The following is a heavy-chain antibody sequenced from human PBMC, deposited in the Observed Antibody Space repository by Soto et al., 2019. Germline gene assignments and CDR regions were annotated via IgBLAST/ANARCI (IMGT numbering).Heavy chain of an antibody. J-gene: IGHJ6*02. D-gene: IGHD3-22*01. Sequence: ASGPTLVNPTQTLTLTCTVSGFSLSTSGMCVSWIRQPPGKALEWLALIDWDDEKFYSTSLKSRLTITKDTSKNQVVLTMTNMDPVDTATYYCAHSSKYYYDISCTPYYYYGMDVCGQGTTVTVSS. CDR1: GFSLSTSGMC. CDR3: AHSSKYYYDISCTPYYYYGMDV. V-gene: IGHV2-70*12. CDR2: IDWDDEK.